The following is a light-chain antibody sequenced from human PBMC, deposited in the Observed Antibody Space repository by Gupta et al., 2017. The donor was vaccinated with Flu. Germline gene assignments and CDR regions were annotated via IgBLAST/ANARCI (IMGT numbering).Light chain of an antibody. CDR2: WAS. CDR3: KQYDATPFT. J-gene: IGKJ3*01. Sequence: DIVMTQSPHSLPVSLGERATINCKSSQTVLYNSNNRNYLAWYQQKPGQPPKLLIYWASTRESGVPDRFSGSGSGTDFTLTISSLQAEDVAIYYCKQYDATPFTFGHGTKVEIK. V-gene: IGKV4-1*01. CDR1: QTVLYNSNNRNY.